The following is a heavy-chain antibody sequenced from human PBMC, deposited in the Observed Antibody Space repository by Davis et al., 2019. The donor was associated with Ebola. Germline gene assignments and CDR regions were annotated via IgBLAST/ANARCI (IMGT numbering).Heavy chain of an antibody. Sequence: PSETLSLTCTVSGDSITSSPYYWGWIRQPPGKGLEWIGRFHDSGNTYYDPSLQSRVTISVETSKQFSLRLTSVTAADTAFYYCARLSPLGTTVDYWGQGTLVTVSS. CDR1: GDSITSSPYY. CDR2: FHDSGNT. CDR3: ARLSPLGTTVDY. J-gene: IGHJ4*02. D-gene: IGHD1-7*01. V-gene: IGHV4-39*01.